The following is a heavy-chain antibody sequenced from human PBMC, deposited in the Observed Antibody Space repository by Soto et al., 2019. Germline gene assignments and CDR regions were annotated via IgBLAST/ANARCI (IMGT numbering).Heavy chain of an antibody. CDR1: GFTFSSYA. D-gene: IGHD3-10*01. V-gene: IGHV4-31*02. J-gene: IGHJ4*02. CDR2: IYSRGNT. CDR3: ARALSGSYFVFEH. Sequence: LRLSCAASGFTFSSYAMHWIRQHPGKGLQWIGYIYSRGNTYYNPSLNSRISIAADTSKNQFSLKLTSVTAADTAVYFCARALSGSYFVFEHWGQGALVTVSS.